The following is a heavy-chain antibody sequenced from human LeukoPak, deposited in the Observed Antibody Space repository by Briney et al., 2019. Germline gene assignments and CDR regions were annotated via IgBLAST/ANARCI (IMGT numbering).Heavy chain of an antibody. CDR2: ILFGGSKE. CDR3: ARSAVRHDSSGYTDYYYGMDV. J-gene: IGHJ6*02. V-gene: IGHV3-30*04. Sequence: GGSLRLSCAASGFTFSRYAMHWVRQAPGKGLHWVPVILFGGSKEFYTDSVKGRFTISRDNSKNTLYLQMNSLRAEDTAVYYCARSAVRHDSSGYTDYYYGMDVWGQGTTVTVSS. CDR1: GFTFSRYA. D-gene: IGHD3-22*01.